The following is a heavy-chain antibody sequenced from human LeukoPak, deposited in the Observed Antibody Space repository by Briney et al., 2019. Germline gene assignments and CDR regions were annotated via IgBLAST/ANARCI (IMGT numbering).Heavy chain of an antibody. CDR1: GFTFHDYA. CDR3: AKDSVTMLRAVISYYYHGMDV. D-gene: IGHD3-10*01. Sequence: PGGSLRLSCAASGFTFHDYAMHWGRQAPGKGLEWVSLITGDGGTRHYAESVKGRFTISKDNSKNSLYLQMDSLRAEDSALYYCAKDSVTMLRAVISYYYHGMDVWGQGTTVTVSS. CDR2: ITGDGGTR. V-gene: IGHV3-43*02. J-gene: IGHJ6*02.